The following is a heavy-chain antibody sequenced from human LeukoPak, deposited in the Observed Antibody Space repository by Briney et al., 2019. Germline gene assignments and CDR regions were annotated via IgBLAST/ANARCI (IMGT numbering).Heavy chain of an antibody. V-gene: IGHV3-7*01. CDR1: GFTFTSYW. CDR2: IDQDGREK. Sequence: GGSLRLSCAASGFTFTSYWMSWVRHAPGKGLEWVANIDQDGREKNYVDSVKGRFTISRDNAKHSLYLQMNSLRAEDTAVYYCARDQVGIFDYWGQGTLVTVSS. D-gene: IGHD1-26*01. J-gene: IGHJ4*02. CDR3: ARDQVGIFDY.